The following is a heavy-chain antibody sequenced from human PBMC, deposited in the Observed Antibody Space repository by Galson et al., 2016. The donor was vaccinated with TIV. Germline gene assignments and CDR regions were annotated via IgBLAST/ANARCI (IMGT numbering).Heavy chain of an antibody. V-gene: IGHV4-39*01. CDR1: GASIRSSSFY. D-gene: IGHD2-2*01. Sequence: ETLSLTCSVSGASIRSSSFYWGWIRQPPGKGLEWIGSIYYSGSAYYNPSLKSRVTISVDTSKNQFSLKLSSVTAADTAVYYCATYCSSTTCLFDPWGQGTLVTVSS. CDR3: ATYCSSTTCLFDP. CDR2: IYYSGSA. J-gene: IGHJ5*02.